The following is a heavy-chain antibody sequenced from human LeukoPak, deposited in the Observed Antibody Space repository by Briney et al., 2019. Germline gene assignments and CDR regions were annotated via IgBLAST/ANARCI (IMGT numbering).Heavy chain of an antibody. J-gene: IGHJ4*02. V-gene: IGHV3-23*01. CDR1: GFTFSSYW. D-gene: IGHD2-15*01. CDR3: ATMVVAAFTY. CDR2: ISGSGGST. Sequence: GGSLRLSCTASGFTFSSYWMHWVRQVPGKGLEWVSAISGSGGSTYYADSVKGRFTISRDNSKNTLCLQMNSLRAEDTAVYYCATMVVAAFTYWGQGTLVTVSS.